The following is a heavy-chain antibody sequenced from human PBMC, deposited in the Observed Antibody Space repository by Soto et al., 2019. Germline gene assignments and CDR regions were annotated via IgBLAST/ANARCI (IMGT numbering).Heavy chain of an antibody. J-gene: IGHJ4*02. D-gene: IGHD1-26*01. V-gene: IGHV3-15*05. CDR1: GFTFTGAL. CDR2: VKIKNDGFSI. CDR3: VVGSTFEY. Sequence: PGGSLRLSCAGSGFTFTGALMNGVRQAPGKGLEWVGRVKIKNDGFSIDYGTPVKCRFIISRDDSKNTAYLQMNSLKIEDSGIYYCVVGSTFEYWGQGTLVTVSS.